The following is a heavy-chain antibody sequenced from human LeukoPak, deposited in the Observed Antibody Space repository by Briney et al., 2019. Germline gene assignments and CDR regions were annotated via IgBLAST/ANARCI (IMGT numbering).Heavy chain of an antibody. CDR2: ISSSSSTI. CDR3: ARIGSSSYDY. Sequence: GGSLRLSCAASGFTFSSNSMNWVRQVPGKGLEWLSYISSSSSTIYYADSVKGRFTISRDNAKNSLYLQMNSLRAEDTAVYYCARIGSSSYDYWGQGTLVTVSS. V-gene: IGHV3-48*04. J-gene: IGHJ4*02. CDR1: GFTFSSNS. D-gene: IGHD6-6*01.